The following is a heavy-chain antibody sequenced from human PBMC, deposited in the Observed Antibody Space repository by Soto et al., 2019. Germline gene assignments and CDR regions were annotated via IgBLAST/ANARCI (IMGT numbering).Heavy chain of an antibody. D-gene: IGHD2-21*01. Sequence: EAQLVESGGDLVQPGGSLRLSCEASGFTLSSHWKHWVRRAPGKGLMWVSRINRDGSTTDYADSVKGRFTISRDNVRNSLYLQMNSLRAEDTAVYYCVREVVSPIAIECSLLDTWGQGTMVTVSS. CDR2: INRDGSTT. J-gene: IGHJ3*02. CDR3: VREVVSPIAIECSLLDT. V-gene: IGHV3-74*01. CDR1: GFTLSSHW.